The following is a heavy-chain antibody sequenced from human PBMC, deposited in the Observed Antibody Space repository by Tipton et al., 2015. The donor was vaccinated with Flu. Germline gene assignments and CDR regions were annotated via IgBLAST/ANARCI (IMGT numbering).Heavy chain of an antibody. CDR3: AREVPRFSDIVIGPAAIHNCFDP. CDR2: VSPDSSGGT. D-gene: IGHD2-2*01. CDR1: GYTFIVYY. Sequence: QLVQSGAELKKPGALVRVSCKASGYTFIVYYLHWVRRAPGQGLEWMGWVSPDSSGGTKVAQNFQGRVTLTRDTSINTAYMDLTGLTSDDTAVYYCAREVPRFSDIVIGPAAIHNCFDPWGQGTRVTVSS. J-gene: IGHJ5*02. V-gene: IGHV1-2*02.